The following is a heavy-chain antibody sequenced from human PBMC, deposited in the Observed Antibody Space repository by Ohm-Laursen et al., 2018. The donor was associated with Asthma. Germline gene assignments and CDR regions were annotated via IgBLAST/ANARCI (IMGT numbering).Heavy chain of an antibody. CDR1: GFSFSSYG. Sequence: SLRLSCAASGFSFSSYGMNWVRQAPGKGLEWVSSISTSSNYIYYADSVKGRFTVSRDDAKNSVYLQMHSLRADDTAVYYCARLRTSSLIFDIWGQGTMVTVSS. J-gene: IGHJ3*02. CDR3: ARLRTSSLIFDI. CDR2: ISTSSNYI. V-gene: IGHV3-21*04. D-gene: IGHD1-26*01.